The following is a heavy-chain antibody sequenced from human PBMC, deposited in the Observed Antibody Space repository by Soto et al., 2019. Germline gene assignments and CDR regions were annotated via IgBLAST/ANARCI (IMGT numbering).Heavy chain of an antibody. V-gene: IGHV3-73*01. CDR2: IRSKANSYAT. CDR3: ARLDSTMHDY. CDR1: GFTFSGSA. J-gene: IGHJ4*02. D-gene: IGHD2-2*01. Sequence: GGSLRLSCAASGFTFSGSAMHWVRQASGKGLEWVGRIRSKANSYATAYAASVKGRFTISRDDSKNTAYLQMNSLKTEDTAVYYCARLDSTMHDYWGQGTLVTVSS.